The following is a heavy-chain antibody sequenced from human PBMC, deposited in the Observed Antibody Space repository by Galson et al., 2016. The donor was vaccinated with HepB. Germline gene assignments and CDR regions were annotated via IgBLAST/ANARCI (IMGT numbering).Heavy chain of an antibody. Sequence: TLSLTCTVSGGSIISYYWSWIRQSPGKGLECIGYIYYSGSTNYNPSLNSRATMSVDTSKNQFSLKLYSVTAADTAVYYCARFGGSLGMDVWGQGTTVTVSS. CDR1: GGSIISYY. CDR2: IYYSGST. V-gene: IGHV4-59*01. CDR3: ARFGGSLGMDV. D-gene: IGHD2-15*01. J-gene: IGHJ6*02.